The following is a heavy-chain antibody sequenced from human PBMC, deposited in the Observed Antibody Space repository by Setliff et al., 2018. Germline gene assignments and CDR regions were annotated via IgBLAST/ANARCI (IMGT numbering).Heavy chain of an antibody. J-gene: IGHJ4*02. Sequence: GESLKISCAASGFTFNSYSINWVRQAPGKGLEWVSSISSTGSYKPYADSVRGRFTISRGNAKNSVDLQMSSLRPEDTAIYFCVRGLSDRVNWFAFDYWGQGTLVTVSS. CDR2: ISSTGSYK. V-gene: IGHV3-21*06. CDR3: VRGLSDRVNWFAFDY. D-gene: IGHD1-1*01. CDR1: GFTFNSYS.